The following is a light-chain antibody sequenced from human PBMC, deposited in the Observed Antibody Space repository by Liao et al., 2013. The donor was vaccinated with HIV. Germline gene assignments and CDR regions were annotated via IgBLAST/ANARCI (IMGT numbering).Light chain of an antibody. CDR3: LAWDSRTNWV. Sequence: SYELTQPPSVSVSPGQTVSITCSGDKLGDKYICWYQQKPGQSPVLVIYQDTKRPSGIPERFSGSNSGNTATLTISGTQAVDEADYYCLAWDSRTNWVFGGGTKLTVL. J-gene: IGLJ3*02. CDR2: QDT. V-gene: IGLV3-1*01. CDR1: KLGDKY.